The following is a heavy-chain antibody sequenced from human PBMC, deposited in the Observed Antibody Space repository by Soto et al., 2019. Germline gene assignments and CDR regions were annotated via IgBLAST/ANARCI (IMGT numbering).Heavy chain of an antibody. D-gene: IGHD4-17*01. CDR2: IYYSGST. CDR3: ARQLTTVVNGPAFDI. J-gene: IGHJ3*02. V-gene: IGHV4-30-4*01. Sequence: QVQLQESGPGLVKPSQTLSLTCTVSGGSISSGDYYWSWIRQPPGKGLEWIGYIYYSGSTYYNPSLKSRVTISVDPSKNQFSLKLSSVTAADTAVYYCARQLTTVVNGPAFDIWGQGTMVTVSS. CDR1: GGSISSGDYY.